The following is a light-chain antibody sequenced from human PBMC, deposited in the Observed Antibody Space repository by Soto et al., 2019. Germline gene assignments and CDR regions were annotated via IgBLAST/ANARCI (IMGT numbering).Light chain of an antibody. CDR1: SSDVGGYNY. V-gene: IGLV2-8*01. CDR2: EVS. CDR3: SLYAGSIFWV. J-gene: IGLJ3*02. Sequence: QSALTQPPSASGSPGQSVTISCTGTSSDVGGYNYVSWYQQHPGKAPKLMIYEVSNRPTGVPDRFSGSKSGNTASLTVSGLQSEDEADYYCSLYAGSIFWVFGGGTKLTVL.